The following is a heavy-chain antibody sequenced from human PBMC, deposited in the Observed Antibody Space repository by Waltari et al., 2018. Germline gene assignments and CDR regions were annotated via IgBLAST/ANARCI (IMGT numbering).Heavy chain of an antibody. CDR1: GGTFSSYA. V-gene: IGHV1-69*10. J-gene: IGHJ4*02. D-gene: IGHD4-17*01. CDR2: IIPILGRA. Sequence: QVQLVQSGAEVKKPGSSVKVSCKASGGTFSSYAISWVRQAPGQGLEWMGGIIPILGRAKEAQKFKGRGKMTADKSTSTAYMELSSLRSEDTAVYYWARSPGLRDGDYVFDYWGQGTLVTVSS. CDR3: ARSPGLRDGDYVFDY.